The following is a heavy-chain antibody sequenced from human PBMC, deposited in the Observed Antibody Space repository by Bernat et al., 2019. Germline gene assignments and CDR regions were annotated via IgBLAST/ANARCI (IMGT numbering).Heavy chain of an antibody. V-gene: IGHV3-33*01. CDR2: IWYDGSNK. J-gene: IGHJ3*02. Sequence: QVQLVESGGGVVQPGRSLRLSCAASGFTFSSYGMHWVRQAPGKGLEWVAVIWYDGSNKYYADSVKGRFTISRDNSKNTLYLQMNSLRAEDTAVYYCARAVSITNYYDSSPQGAFDIWGQGTMVTVSS. D-gene: IGHD3-22*01. CDR1: GFTFSSYG. CDR3: ARAVSITNYYDSSPQGAFDI.